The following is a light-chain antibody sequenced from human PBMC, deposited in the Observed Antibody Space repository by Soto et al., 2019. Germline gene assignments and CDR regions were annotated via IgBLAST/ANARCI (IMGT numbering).Light chain of an antibody. CDR2: KAS. J-gene: IGKJ1*01. CDR3: QQYSTYPWT. CDR1: QTVSSW. V-gene: IGKV1-5*03. Sequence: DIQMTQSPSTLSASVGGRVTITCRASQTVSSWLAWYQQKPGKAPKILIYKASGLESGVPSRFSGSGSGTEFTLTISSLQPDDFATYYCQQYSTYPWTFGQGTKVEIK.